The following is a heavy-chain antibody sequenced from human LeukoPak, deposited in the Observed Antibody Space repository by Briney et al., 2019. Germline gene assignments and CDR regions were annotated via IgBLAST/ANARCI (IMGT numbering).Heavy chain of an antibody. CDR1: GGSISSSSYY. Sequence: SETLSLTCTVSGGSISSSSYYWGWIRQPPGKGLEWIGSIYYSGSTYYNPSLKSRVTISVDTSKNQFSLKLSSVTAADTAVYYCARDAFRGAVDYWGQGTLVTVSS. D-gene: IGHD1-26*01. J-gene: IGHJ4*02. V-gene: IGHV4-39*07. CDR3: ARDAFRGAVDY. CDR2: IYYSGST.